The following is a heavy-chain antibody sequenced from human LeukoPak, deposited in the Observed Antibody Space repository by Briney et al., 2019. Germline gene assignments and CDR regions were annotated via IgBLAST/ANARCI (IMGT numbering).Heavy chain of an antibody. Sequence: SETLSLTCAVYGGSFSGYYWSWIRQTPGKGLEWIGEINHSGSTNYNPSLKSRVTISVDTSKNQFSLKLSSVTAADTAVYYCARAYYDFWSGYPYYFDYWGQGTLVTVSS. CDR3: ARAYYDFWSGYPYYFDY. V-gene: IGHV4-34*01. CDR1: GGSFSGYY. CDR2: INHSGST. D-gene: IGHD3-3*01. J-gene: IGHJ4*02.